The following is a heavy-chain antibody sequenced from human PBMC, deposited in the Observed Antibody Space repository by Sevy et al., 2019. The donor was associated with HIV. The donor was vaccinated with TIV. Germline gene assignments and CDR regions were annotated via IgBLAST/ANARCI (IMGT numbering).Heavy chain of an antibody. D-gene: IGHD2-2*02. CDR2: ISTSSTYI. CDR3: ARGSCIGSSCHTGYHGMDV. Sequence: GGSLRLSCAASGFTFSGYNMHWVRQAPGKGLEWVSSISTSSTYIYQAESMQGRFTISRDNAQNSVFLKMNSLTAEETALYYCARGSCIGSSCHTGYHGMDVWGQGTTVTVSS. J-gene: IGHJ6*02. V-gene: IGHV3-21*01. CDR1: GFTFSGYN.